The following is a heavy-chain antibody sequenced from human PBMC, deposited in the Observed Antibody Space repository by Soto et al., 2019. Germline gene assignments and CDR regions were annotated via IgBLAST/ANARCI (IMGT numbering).Heavy chain of an antibody. J-gene: IGHJ6*02. D-gene: IGHD2-2*01. CDR1: GDSISNSRFY. Sequence: SETLSLTCSVSGDSISNSRFYWAWIRQPPGEGLEWIGSIYHTGNAYYNPSLKSRVTIFVDTSKNQFSLKVSSVTVADTAVYYCARLGGYCSSTSCYGYYGMDVWGQGTTVTVSS. V-gene: IGHV4-39*01. CDR2: IYHTGNA. CDR3: ARLGGYCSSTSCYGYYGMDV.